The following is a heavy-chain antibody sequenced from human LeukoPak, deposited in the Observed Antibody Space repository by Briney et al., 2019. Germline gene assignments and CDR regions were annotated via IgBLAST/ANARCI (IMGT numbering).Heavy chain of an antibody. CDR3: ARDRSLSWFDP. J-gene: IGHJ5*02. Sequence: SGGSLRLSCAASGFTFSSYWMSWVRQAPEKGLEWVANIKQDGSEKYYVDSVKGRFTISRDNAKNSLYLQMNSLRAEDTAVYYCARDRSLSWFDPWGQGTLVTVSS. CDR1: GFTFSSYW. V-gene: IGHV3-7*01. CDR2: IKQDGSEK.